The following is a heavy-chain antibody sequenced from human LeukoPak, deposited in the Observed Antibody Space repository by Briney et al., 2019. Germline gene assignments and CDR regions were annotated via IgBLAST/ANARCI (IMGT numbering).Heavy chain of an antibody. V-gene: IGHV4-39*07. CDR1: GGSISRNSHY. Sequence: SETLSLTCTVSGGSISRNSHYWGWIRQSRGKGLEWIGRIYTSGSTNYNPSLKSRVTISVDTSKNQFSLKLSSVTAADTAVYYCARDLSVSDAFDIWGQGTMVTVSS. J-gene: IGHJ3*02. D-gene: IGHD5/OR15-5a*01. CDR2: IYTSGST. CDR3: ARDLSVSDAFDI.